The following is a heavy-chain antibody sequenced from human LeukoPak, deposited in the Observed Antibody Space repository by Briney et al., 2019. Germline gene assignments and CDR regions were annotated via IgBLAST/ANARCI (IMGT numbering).Heavy chain of an antibody. D-gene: IGHD1-26*01. J-gene: IGHJ4*02. Sequence: ASVKVSCKASGGTFSSYAISWVRQAPGQGLEWMGGIIPIFGTANYAQKFRGRVTITADESTSTAYMELSSLRSEDTAVYYCATDSVVGATTLSYWGQGTLVTVSS. CDR3: ATDSVVGATTLSY. CDR1: GGTFSSYA. V-gene: IGHV1-69*13. CDR2: IIPIFGTA.